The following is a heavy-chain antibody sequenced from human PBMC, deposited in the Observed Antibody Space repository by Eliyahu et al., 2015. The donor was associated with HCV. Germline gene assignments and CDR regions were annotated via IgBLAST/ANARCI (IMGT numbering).Heavy chain of an antibody. CDR2: IDWDDDK. Sequence: QVTLRESGPALVKPTQTLTLTCTFSGFSLSTSGMCVSWIRQPPGKALEWLARIDWDDDKYYSTSLKTRLTISKDTSKNQVVLTMTNMDPVDTATYYCARLDSSGWPSGWFDPWGQGTLVTVSS. V-gene: IGHV2-70*15. CDR3: ARLDSSGWPSGWFDP. D-gene: IGHD6-19*01. CDR1: GFSLSTSGMC. J-gene: IGHJ5*02.